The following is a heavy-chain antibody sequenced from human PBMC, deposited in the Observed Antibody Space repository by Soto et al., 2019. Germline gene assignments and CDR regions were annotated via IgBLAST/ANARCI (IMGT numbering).Heavy chain of an antibody. V-gene: IGHV4-39*01. CDR2: IYYSGST. CDR1: GGSISSSSYY. D-gene: IGHD3-22*01. Sequence: SETLSLTCTVSGGSISSSSYYWGWIRQPPGKGLEWIGSIYYSGSTYYNPSLKSRVTISVDTSKNQFSLKLSSVTAADTAVYYCARRGSGYYDSSGYRSGAAFDIWGQGTMVT. J-gene: IGHJ3*02. CDR3: ARRGSGYYDSSGYRSGAAFDI.